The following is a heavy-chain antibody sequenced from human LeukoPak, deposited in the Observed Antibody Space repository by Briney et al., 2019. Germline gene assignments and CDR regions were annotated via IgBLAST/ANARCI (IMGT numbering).Heavy chain of an antibody. Sequence: SETQSLXCAVYGGSFSGYYWSWIRQPPGKGLEWIGEINHSGSTNYNPSLKSRVTISVDTSKNQFSLKLSSVTAADTAVYYCARDPSWEGYWGQGTLVTVSS. CDR2: INHSGST. D-gene: IGHD1-26*01. J-gene: IGHJ4*02. V-gene: IGHV4-34*01. CDR1: GGSFSGYY. CDR3: ARDPSWEGY.